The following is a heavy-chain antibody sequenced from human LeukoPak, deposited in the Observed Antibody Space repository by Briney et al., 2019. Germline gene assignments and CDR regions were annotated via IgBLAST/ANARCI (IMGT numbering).Heavy chain of an antibody. J-gene: IGHJ6*02. D-gene: IGHD6-13*01. CDR3: AKAASSSWPSYYYGMDV. CDR1: GFIFSSYS. CDR2: ITGSGGNT. V-gene: IGHV3-23*01. Sequence: GGSLRLSCAASGFIFSSYSMSWVRQAPGMGLEWVSVITGSGGNTYYADSVKGRFTISKDNSKNTVYLQMSSLRVVDTAVYYCAKAASSSWPSYYYGMDVWGQGTTVTVSS.